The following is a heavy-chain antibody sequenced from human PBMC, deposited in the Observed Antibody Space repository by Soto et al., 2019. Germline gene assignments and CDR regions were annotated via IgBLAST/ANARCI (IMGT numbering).Heavy chain of an antibody. CDR3: AAGDDYSNYDFYYGMDV. D-gene: IGHD4-4*01. Sequence: SVKVSCKASGFTFTSSAVQWVRQARGQRLEWIGWIVVGSGNTNYAQKFQERVTITRDMSTSTAYMELSSLRSEDTAVYYCAAGDDYSNYDFYYGMDVWGQGTTVTAP. J-gene: IGHJ6*02. CDR2: IVVGSGNT. V-gene: IGHV1-58*01. CDR1: GFTFTSSA.